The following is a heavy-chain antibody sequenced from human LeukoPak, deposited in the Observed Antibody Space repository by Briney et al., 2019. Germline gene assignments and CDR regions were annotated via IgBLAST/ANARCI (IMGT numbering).Heavy chain of an antibody. CDR1: GFTFSSYS. CDR3: ARGSNGGLYNWFDP. V-gene: IGHV3-21*01. Sequence: GGSLRLSCAASGFTFSSYSMNWVRQAPGKGLEWVSSISSSSSYIYYADSVKGRFTISRDNAKNSLYLQMNSLRAEDTAVYYCARGSNGGLYNWFDPWGQGTLVTVSS. CDR2: ISSSSSYI. D-gene: IGHD2-8*01. J-gene: IGHJ5*02.